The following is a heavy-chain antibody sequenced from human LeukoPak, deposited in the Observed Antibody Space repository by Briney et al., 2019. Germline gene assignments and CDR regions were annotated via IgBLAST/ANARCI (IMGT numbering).Heavy chain of an antibody. J-gene: IGHJ6*03. V-gene: IGHV4-39*01. CDR2: IYYSGST. D-gene: IGHD6-13*01. CDR3: ARQKGIAAAEYYYYMDV. Sequence: KSGGSLRLSCAASGFTFSSYSMNWIRQPPGKGLEWIGSIYYSGSTYYNPSLKSRVTISVDTSKNQFSLKLSSVTAADTAVYYCARQKGIAAAEYYYYMDVWGKGTTVTVSS. CDR1: GFTFSSYS.